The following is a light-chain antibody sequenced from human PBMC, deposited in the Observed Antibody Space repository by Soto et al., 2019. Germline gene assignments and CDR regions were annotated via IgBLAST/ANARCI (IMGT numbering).Light chain of an antibody. Sequence: DIQMTQSPSTLSASVGDRVTITCRASQSITDWLAWSQQKPGKAPKFLIYMAHPLEGGVPSRFSGSGSGTEFTLTISSVQPDDFATYYCQYWDDYSWTFGQGTK. CDR1: QSITDW. CDR2: MAH. J-gene: IGKJ1*01. V-gene: IGKV1-5*03. CDR3: QYWDDYSWT.